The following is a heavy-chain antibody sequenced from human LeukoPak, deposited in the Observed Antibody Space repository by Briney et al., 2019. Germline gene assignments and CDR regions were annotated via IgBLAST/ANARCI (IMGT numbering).Heavy chain of an antibody. CDR2: INHSGST. J-gene: IGHJ4*02. CDR3: ARQRTIAVANLFDY. D-gene: IGHD6-19*01. V-gene: IGHV4-34*01. Sequence: SETLSLTCAVYGGSFSGYYWSWIRQPPGKGLEWIGEINHSGSTNYNPSLKSRVTISVDTSKNQFSLKLSSVTAADTAVYYCARQRTIAVANLFDYWGQGTLVTVSP. CDR1: GGSFSGYY.